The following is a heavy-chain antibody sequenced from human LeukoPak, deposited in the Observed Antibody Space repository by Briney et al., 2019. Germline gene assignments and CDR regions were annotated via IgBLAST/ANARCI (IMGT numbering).Heavy chain of an antibody. Sequence: PGGSLRLSCAASGFTFSRSWMHWVRQSPGKGLVWVSRITSDRSTTNYADSVKGRFTISRDNAKNTVYLQMNTLRAEDTAVYYCAKDRSYAMDVWGQGTTVTVSS. V-gene: IGHV3-74*01. CDR3: AKDRSYAMDV. CDR1: GFTFSRSW. J-gene: IGHJ6*02. D-gene: IGHD6-6*01. CDR2: ITSDRSTT.